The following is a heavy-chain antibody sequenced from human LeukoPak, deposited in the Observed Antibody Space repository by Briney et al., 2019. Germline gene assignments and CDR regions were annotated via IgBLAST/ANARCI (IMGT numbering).Heavy chain of an antibody. J-gene: IGHJ5*02. D-gene: IGHD2-2*01. Sequence: PRGSLRLSCAASGFTFSSYWMHWVRQAPGKGLVWVSRINSDGSSTSYADSVKGRFTISRDNAKNTLYLQMNSLRAEDTAVYYCARARISQMLHWFDPWGQGTLVTVSS. CDR1: GFTFSSYW. CDR3: ARARISQMLHWFDP. V-gene: IGHV3-74*01. CDR2: INSDGSST.